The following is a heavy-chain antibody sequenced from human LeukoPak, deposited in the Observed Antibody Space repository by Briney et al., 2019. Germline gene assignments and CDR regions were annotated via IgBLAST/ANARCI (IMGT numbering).Heavy chain of an antibody. V-gene: IGHV4-34*01. D-gene: IGHD3-22*01. Sequence: PSETLSLTCAVYGGSFSGYYWSWIRQPPGKGLEWIGEINHSGSTNYNPSLKSRVTISVDTSKNQFSLKLSSVTAADTAVYYCARGPPYYYDSSGYYNTYYFDYWGQGTLVTVSS. J-gene: IGHJ4*02. CDR3: ARGPPYYYDSSGYYNTYYFDY. CDR2: INHSGST. CDR1: GGSFSGYY.